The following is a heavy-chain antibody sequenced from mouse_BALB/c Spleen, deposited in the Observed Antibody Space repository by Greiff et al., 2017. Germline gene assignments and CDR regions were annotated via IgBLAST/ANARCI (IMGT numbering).Heavy chain of an antibody. Sequence: VQLQQSGAELVKPGASVKLSCTASGFNIKDTYMHWVKQRPEQGLEWIGRIDPANGNTKYDPKFQGKATITADTSSNTAYLQLSSLTSEDTAVYYGARAYYRYYFDYWGQGTTLTVSS. D-gene: IGHD2-14*01. CDR3: ARAYYRYYFDY. J-gene: IGHJ2*01. CDR1: GFNIKDTY. V-gene: IGHV14-3*02. CDR2: IDPANGNT.